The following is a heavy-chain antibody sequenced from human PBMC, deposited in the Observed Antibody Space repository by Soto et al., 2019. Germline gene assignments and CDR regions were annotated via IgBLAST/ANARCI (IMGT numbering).Heavy chain of an antibody. Sequence: GSLRLSCAASGFTFSSYWMSWVRQAPGKGLEWVANIKQDGSEKYYVDSVKGRFTISRDNAKNSLYLQMNSLRAEDTAVYYCSRYYYDSSGYYYVTTYYFDYWDQGTLVTVSS. D-gene: IGHD3-22*01. CDR2: IKQDGSEK. J-gene: IGHJ4*02. V-gene: IGHV3-7*01. CDR1: GFTFSSYW. CDR3: SRYYYDSSGYYYVTTYYFDY.